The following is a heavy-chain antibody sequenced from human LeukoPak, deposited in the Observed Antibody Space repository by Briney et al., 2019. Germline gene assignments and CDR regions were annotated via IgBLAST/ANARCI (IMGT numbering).Heavy chain of an antibody. J-gene: IGHJ6*03. CDR1: GFTFSSYA. Sequence: PGGSLRLSCAASGFTFSSYAMHWVRQAPGKGLEWVAVISYDGSNKYYADSVKGRFTISRDNSKNTLYLQMNSLRAEDTAVYYCARGVGIAVAVNMDVWGKGTTVTVSS. D-gene: IGHD6-19*01. CDR3: ARGVGIAVAVNMDV. CDR2: ISYDGSNK. V-gene: IGHV3-30*04.